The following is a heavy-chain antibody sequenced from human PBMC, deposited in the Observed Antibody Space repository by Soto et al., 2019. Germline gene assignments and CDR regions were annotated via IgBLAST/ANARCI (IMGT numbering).Heavy chain of an antibody. D-gene: IGHD3-10*01. CDR2: IYYSGST. CDR1: GGSISSTSYY. V-gene: IGHV4-39*07. Sequence: SETLSLTCTVSGGSISSTSYYWGWIRQTPGKGLEWIASIYYSGSTYYNPSLKSRVTISVDTSKNQFSLKLSSVTAADTAVYYCARGPRGYYYGSGSRGYYFDYWGQGTLVTVSS. CDR3: ARGPRGYYYGSGSRGYYFDY. J-gene: IGHJ4*02.